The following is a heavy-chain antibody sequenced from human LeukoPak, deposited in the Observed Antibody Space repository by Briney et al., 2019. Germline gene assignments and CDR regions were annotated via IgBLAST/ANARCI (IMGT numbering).Heavy chain of an antibody. CDR1: GFNFNDFY. CDR2: IRYDGSNK. J-gene: IGHJ4*02. CDR3: AKDLTLHSSSFVFDY. Sequence: GGSLRLSCAASGFNFNDFYMSWIRQAPGKGLEWVAFIRYDGSNKYYADSVKGRFTISRDNSKSTLYLQMNSLRAEDTAVYYCAKDLTLHSSSFVFDYWGQGTLVTVSS. D-gene: IGHD6-6*01. V-gene: IGHV3-30*02.